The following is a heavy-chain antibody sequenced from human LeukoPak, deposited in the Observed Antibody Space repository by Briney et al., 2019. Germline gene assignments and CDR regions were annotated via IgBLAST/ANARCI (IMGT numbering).Heavy chain of an antibody. J-gene: IGHJ3*02. CDR1: GFTFSDYY. CDR3: ARDLFDFYTWGSYGSFDI. D-gene: IGHD3-16*01. CDR2: ISSSSSYT. Sequence: GGSLRLSCAASGFTFSDYYMSWIRQAPGKGLERVSYISSSSSYTNYADSVKGRFTISRDNAKNSLYLQMNSLRAEDTAVYYCARDLFDFYTWGSYGSFDIWGQGTMVTVSS. V-gene: IGHV3-11*06.